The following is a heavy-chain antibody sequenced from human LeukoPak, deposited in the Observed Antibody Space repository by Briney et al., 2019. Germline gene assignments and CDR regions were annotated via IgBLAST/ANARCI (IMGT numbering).Heavy chain of an antibody. V-gene: IGHV1-2*02. CDR2: INPNSGGT. D-gene: IGHD3-10*01. CDR3: AGVRGSGNYYTGAFDY. CDR1: GYTFTDYY. J-gene: IGHJ4*02. Sequence: ASVKVSCKASGYTFTDYYMHWVRQAPGQGLEWMGWINPNSGGTNYAQKFQGRVTMTRDTSISTAYMELSRLRSDDTAVYYCAGVRGSGNYYTGAFDYWGQGTLVTVSS.